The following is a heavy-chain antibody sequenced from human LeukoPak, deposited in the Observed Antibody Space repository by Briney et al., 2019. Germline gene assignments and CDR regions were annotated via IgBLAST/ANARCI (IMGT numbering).Heavy chain of an antibody. J-gene: IGHJ5*02. V-gene: IGHV3-66*01. D-gene: IGHD3-10*01. CDR2: IYSGGST. CDR3: ARDGMVRGARPFDP. CDR1: GFTVSSNY. Sequence: GGSLRLSCAASGFTVSSNYMSWVRQAPGKGLEWVSVIYSGGSTYYADSVKGRFTISRDNSKNTLYLQMNSLRAEDTAVYYCARDGMVRGARPFDPWGQGTLVTVSS.